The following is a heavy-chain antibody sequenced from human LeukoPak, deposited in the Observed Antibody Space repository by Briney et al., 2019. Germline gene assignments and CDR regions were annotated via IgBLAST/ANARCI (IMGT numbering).Heavy chain of an antibody. Sequence: SETLSLTCTVSGGSISSYYWSWIRQPPGKGLEWIGYIYYSGSTNYNPSLKRRVTISVDTSKNQFSLKLSSVTAADTAAYYCARAYGGLDYWGQGTLVTVPS. D-gene: IGHD2-15*01. J-gene: IGHJ4*02. CDR3: ARAYGGLDY. CDR1: GGSISSYY. CDR2: IYYSGST. V-gene: IGHV4-59*01.